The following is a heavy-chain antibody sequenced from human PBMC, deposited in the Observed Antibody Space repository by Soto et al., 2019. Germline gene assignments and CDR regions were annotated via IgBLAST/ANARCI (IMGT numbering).Heavy chain of an antibody. CDR3: ARYTAMATRTLDY. D-gene: IGHD5-18*01. V-gene: IGHV4-34*01. J-gene: IGHJ4*02. CDR1: GGSFSGYY. CDR2: INHSGST. Sequence: QVQLQQWGAGLLKPSETLSLTCAVYGGSFSGYYWSWIRQPPGKGLEWIGEINHSGSTNYNPSLKSRVTISVATSKNQFSLTLRSVSAADTAVYYCARYTAMATRTLDYWGQGTLVTVSS.